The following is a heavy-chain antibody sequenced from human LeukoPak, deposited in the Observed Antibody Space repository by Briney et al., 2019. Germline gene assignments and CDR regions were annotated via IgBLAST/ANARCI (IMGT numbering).Heavy chain of an antibody. CDR3: VRDNFGVDY. J-gene: IGHJ4*02. V-gene: IGHV3-74*03. D-gene: IGHD3-16*01. CDR2: INSDGSST. CDR1: GFTFSRYW. Sequence: GGSLGLSCAASGFTFSRYWMQWVRQAPGKGLVWVSHINSDGSSTTYADSVKGRFTTSRDNAKNTLYLQMNGLRDEDTAVYYCVRDNFGVDYWGQGTLVTVSS.